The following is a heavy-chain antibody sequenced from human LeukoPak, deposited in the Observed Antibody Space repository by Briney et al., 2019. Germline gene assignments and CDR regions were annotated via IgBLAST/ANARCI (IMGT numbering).Heavy chain of an antibody. D-gene: IGHD4-23*01. CDR3: ARGGGGGNRALDY. CDR1: GGTFSSYA. V-gene: IGHV1-69*04. CDR2: IIPILGIA. J-gene: IGHJ4*02. Sequence: ASVKVSCKASGGTFSSYAISWVRQAPGQGLEWMGRIIPILGIANYAQKSQGRVTITADKSTSTAYMDLSTLTSEDTAVYYCARGGGGGNRALDYWGQETLVTVSS.